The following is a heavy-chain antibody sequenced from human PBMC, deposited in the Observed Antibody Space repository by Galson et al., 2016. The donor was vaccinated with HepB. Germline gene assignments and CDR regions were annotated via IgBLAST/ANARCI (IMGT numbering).Heavy chain of an antibody. CDR1: GFSFNNCG. Sequence: SLRLSCAASGFSFNNCGLHWVRQAPGKGLEGVALISYDGRSTSYADAVGGRFIISRNISKNTLYLQMDSLRPEDTAVYFCAKDGKMVTTINVYYHKGMDVWGQGTTVTVSS. J-gene: IGHJ6*02. CDR2: ISYDGRST. CDR3: AKDGKMVTTINVYYHKGMDV. V-gene: IGHV3-30*18. D-gene: IGHD4-17*01.